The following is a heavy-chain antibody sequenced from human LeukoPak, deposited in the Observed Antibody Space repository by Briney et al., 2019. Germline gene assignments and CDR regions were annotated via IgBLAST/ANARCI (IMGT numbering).Heavy chain of an antibody. CDR2: IYSGGRT. D-gene: IGHD4-17*01. J-gene: IGHJ4*02. Sequence: GGSLRLSCAASGFTVSSNYMSWVRQAPGKGLEWVSVIYSGGRTYYADSVKGRFTISRDNSKNTLYLQMNSLRAEDTAVYYCARDFYGDFSKFDYWGQGTLVTVSS. CDR1: GFTVSSNY. CDR3: ARDFYGDFSKFDY. V-gene: IGHV3-66*01.